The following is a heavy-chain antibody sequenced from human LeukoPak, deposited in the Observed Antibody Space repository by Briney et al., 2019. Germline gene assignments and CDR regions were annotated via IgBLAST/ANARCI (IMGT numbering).Heavy chain of an antibody. Sequence: SETLSLTCTVSGGSISSYYWSWIRQPPGKGLEWIGYIYYSGSTNYNPSLKSRVTISVDTSKNQFSLKLSSVTAADTAVYYCARVAAGYYDSSGPFDYWGQGTPVTVSS. D-gene: IGHD3-22*01. J-gene: IGHJ4*02. CDR3: ARVAAGYYDSSGPFDY. CDR2: IYYSGST. CDR1: GGSISSYY. V-gene: IGHV4-59*01.